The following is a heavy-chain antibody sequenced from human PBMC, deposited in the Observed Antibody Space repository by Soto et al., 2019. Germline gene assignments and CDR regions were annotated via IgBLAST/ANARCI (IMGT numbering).Heavy chain of an antibody. CDR2: IHSDGSST. Sequence: EVQLVKSEGGLVQPGESLRLSCAASGFTFSYYWMHWVRQAPGQGLVWVSRIHSDGSSTTYADSVKGRFTISRDNAKNTVDLQMNSLRAEDTAVYYCARGDRGAFDLWGQGTMVTVSS. CDR1: GFTFSYYW. CDR3: ARGDRGAFDL. V-gene: IGHV3-74*01. J-gene: IGHJ3*01. D-gene: IGHD2-21*02.